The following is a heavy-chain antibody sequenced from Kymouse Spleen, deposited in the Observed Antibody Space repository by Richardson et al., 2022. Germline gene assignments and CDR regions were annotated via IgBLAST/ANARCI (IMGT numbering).Heavy chain of an antibody. Sequence: QVQLQQWGAGLLKPSETLSLTCAVYGGSFSGYYWSWIRQPPGKGLEWIGEINHSGSTNYNPSLKSRVTISVDTSKNQFSLKLSSVTAADTAVYYCARLRIAAAGTYAFDIWGQGTMVTVSS. CDR1: GGSFSGYY. D-gene: IGHD6-13*01. CDR3: ARLRIAAAGTYAFDI. J-gene: IGHJ3*02. V-gene: IGHV4-34*01. CDR2: INHSGST.